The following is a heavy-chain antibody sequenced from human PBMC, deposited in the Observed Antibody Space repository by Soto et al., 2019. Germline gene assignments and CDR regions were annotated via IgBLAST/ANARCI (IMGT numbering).Heavy chain of an antibody. CDR2: MNAKSGDT. CDR3: ARGNPFNYAGFDV. J-gene: IGHJ6*02. V-gene: IGHV1-8*01. CDR1: GYTFSDFD. Sequence: SAETSCKASGYTFSDFDINWLRQAAAQGKECMRRMNAKSGDTFSPQRLQGKFKMTWDTSLSTACMEVGSLTSADAALYYCARGNPFNYAGFDVWGQGATVTVSS. D-gene: IGHD3-16*01.